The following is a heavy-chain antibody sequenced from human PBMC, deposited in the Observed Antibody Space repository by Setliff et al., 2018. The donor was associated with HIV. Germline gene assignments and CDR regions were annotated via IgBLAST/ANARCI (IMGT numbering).Heavy chain of an antibody. D-gene: IGHD1-1*01. CDR1: GVSTSSASYY. V-gene: IGHV4-61*01. Sequence: SETLSLTCTVSGVSTSSASYYWSWIRQPPGKGLEWIGYVYDTGSTNYNPSLKSRVTISVDTSKNQFSLKLTSVTAADTAVYYCARRVPYGGFDYWGQGTLVTVSS. CDR2: VYDTGST. CDR3: ARRVPYGGFDY. J-gene: IGHJ4*02.